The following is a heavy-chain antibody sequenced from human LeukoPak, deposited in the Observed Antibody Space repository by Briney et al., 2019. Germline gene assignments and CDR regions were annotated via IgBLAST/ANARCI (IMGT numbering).Heavy chain of an antibody. CDR2: ISGSGGST. CDR3: AKDRYCSGGSCYGYYFDY. J-gene: IGHJ4*02. CDR1: GFAFSSYA. V-gene: IGHV3-23*01. Sequence: TGGSLRLSCAASGFAFSSYAMSWVRQAPGKGLEWVSAISGSGGSTYYADSVKGRFTISRDNSKNTLYLQMNSLRAEDTAVYYCAKDRYCSGGSCYGYYFDYWGQGTLVTVSS. D-gene: IGHD2-15*01.